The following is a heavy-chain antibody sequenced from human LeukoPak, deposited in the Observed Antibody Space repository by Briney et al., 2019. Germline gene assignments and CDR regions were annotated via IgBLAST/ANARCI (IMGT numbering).Heavy chain of an antibody. Sequence: SETLSLTCTVSGGSISSYYWSWIRQPPGKGLEWIGYIYYGGSTNYNPPLKSRVTISVDTSKNQFSLKLNSVTAADTAVYYCASEAAAGHFDYWGQGTLVTVSS. CDR2: IYYGGST. V-gene: IGHV4-59*01. J-gene: IGHJ4*02. D-gene: IGHD6-13*01. CDR3: ASEAAAGHFDY. CDR1: GGSISSYY.